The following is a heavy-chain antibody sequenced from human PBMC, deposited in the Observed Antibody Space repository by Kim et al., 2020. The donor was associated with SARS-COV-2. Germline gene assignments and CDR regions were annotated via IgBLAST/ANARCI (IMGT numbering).Heavy chain of an antibody. CDR1: GFTFGDYA. V-gene: IGHV3-49*03. J-gene: IGHJ4*02. Sequence: GGSLRLSCTASGFTFGDYAMSWFRQAPGKGLEWVGFIRNKAYGGTKEYAASVKGKFTISRDDSTSIAYLKMNSLKTADTAVYYSTIRWFGELLVDYWGQGTLVTVSS. CDR2: IRNKAYGGTK. CDR3: TIRWFGELLVDY. D-gene: IGHD3-10*01.